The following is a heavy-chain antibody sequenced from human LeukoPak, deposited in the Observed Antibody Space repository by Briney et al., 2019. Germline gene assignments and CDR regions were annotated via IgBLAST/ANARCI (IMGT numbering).Heavy chain of an antibody. CDR2: IYSGGST. J-gene: IGHJ4*02. V-gene: IGHV3-53*01. D-gene: IGHD5-18*01. Sequence: GGSLRLSCAASGFTVSSNYMSWVRQAPGKGLEWVSVIYSGGSTYYADSVKGRFTISRDNSKNTLYLQMSSLRAEDTAVYYCAREGDSYDYYFDYWGQGTLVTVSS. CDR1: GFTVSSNY. CDR3: AREGDSYDYYFDY.